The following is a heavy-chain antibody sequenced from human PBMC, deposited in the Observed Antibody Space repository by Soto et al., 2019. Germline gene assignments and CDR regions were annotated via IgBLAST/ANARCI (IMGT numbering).Heavy chain of an antibody. V-gene: IGHV3-53*04. CDR2: IYSGGST. J-gene: IGHJ4*02. D-gene: IGHD1-1*01. CDR1: GFTVSSNY. Sequence: GGSLRLSCAASGFTVSSNYMSWVRQAPGKGLEWVSVIYSGGSTYYADSVKGRFTISRHNSKNTLYLQMNSLRAEDTAVYYCARRVQLERRVDYFDYWGQGTLVTVSS. CDR3: ARRVQLERRVDYFDY.